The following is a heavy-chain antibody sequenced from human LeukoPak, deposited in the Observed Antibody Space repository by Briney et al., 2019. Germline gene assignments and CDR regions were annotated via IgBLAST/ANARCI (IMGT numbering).Heavy chain of an antibody. Sequence: SGPTLVNPTQTLTLTCTFSGFSLSTSGVGVGWIRQPPGKALEWLALIYWNDDKRYSPSLKSRLTITKDTSKNQVVLTMTNMDPVDTATYYCAHRRSGATGNNWFDPWGQGTLVTVSS. CDR2: IYWNDDK. CDR3: AHRRSGATGNNWFDP. J-gene: IGHJ5*02. CDR1: GFSLSTSGVG. D-gene: IGHD1-26*01. V-gene: IGHV2-5*01.